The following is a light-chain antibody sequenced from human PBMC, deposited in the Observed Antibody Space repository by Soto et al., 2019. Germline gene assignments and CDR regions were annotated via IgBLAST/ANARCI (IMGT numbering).Light chain of an antibody. Sequence: DIQMTQAPSSLSASVGARVTITCRASQSISSYLNWYQQKPGKAPKLLIYAASSLQSGVPSRFSGSGSGTDFTLTISGLQPDDFASYYCQQYNSYPITFGQGTRLEIK. J-gene: IGKJ5*01. CDR3: QQYNSYPIT. V-gene: IGKV1-39*01. CDR1: QSISSY. CDR2: AAS.